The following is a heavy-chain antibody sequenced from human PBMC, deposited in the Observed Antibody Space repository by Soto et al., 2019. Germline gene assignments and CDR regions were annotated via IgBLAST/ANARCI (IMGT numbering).Heavy chain of an antibody. D-gene: IGHD2-15*01. CDR2: ISYDGSDK. J-gene: IGHJ6*02. CDR3: AKDLGYCSCCNCYRGDYYDGTDV. V-gene: IGHV3-30-3*01. CDR1: GFTFSSYA. Sequence: GGSLRLSCAASGFTFSSYAMHWVRQAPGKGLEWVALISYDGSDKDYADSVKGRFTISRDNSKNTLYLQMNSLRAEDTAVYYCAKDLGYCSCCNCYRGDYYDGTDVWGQGTTVTVS.